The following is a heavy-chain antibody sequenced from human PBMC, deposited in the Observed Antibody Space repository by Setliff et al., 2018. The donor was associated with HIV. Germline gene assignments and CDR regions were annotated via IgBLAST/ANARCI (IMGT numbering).Heavy chain of an antibody. CDR1: EDTFNSYT. J-gene: IGHJ4*02. CDR2: TIPVLSMS. CDR3: ATSSGSGVAPFDN. Sequence: ASVKVSCKASEDTFNSYTIHWVRQTPGQGLEWMGRTIPVLSMSNFALRFQGRGSIFADKSTSTAYLGLNGLTSEDTAIYYCATSSGSGVAPFDNWGQGTLVTVSS. V-gene: IGHV1-69*02. D-gene: IGHD3-10*01.